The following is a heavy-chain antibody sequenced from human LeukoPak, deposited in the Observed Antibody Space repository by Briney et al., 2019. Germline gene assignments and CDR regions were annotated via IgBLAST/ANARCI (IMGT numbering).Heavy chain of an antibody. CDR1: GGTFSSYA. CDR3: ASDRGYCGGDCPYYYYGMDV. CDR2: IIPIFGTA. V-gene: IGHV1-69*13. Sequence: ASVKVSCKASGGTFSSYAISWVRQAPGQGLEWMGGIIPIFGTANYAQKFQGRVTITADEPTSTAYMELSSLRSEDTAVYYCASDRGYCGGDCPYYYYGMDVWGKGTTVTVSS. D-gene: IGHD2-21*02. J-gene: IGHJ6*04.